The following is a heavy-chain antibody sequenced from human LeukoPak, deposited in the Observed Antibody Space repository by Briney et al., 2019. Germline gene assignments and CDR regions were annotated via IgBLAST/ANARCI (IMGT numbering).Heavy chain of an antibody. V-gene: IGHV3-7*01. CDR1: GFTFMTYW. Sequence: GGSLRLSCAASGFTFMTYWMSWVRQAPGKGLEWVANIKQDVSEKYYVDSVKGRFTISRDNAKNSLYLQMNSLRAEDTAVYYCAREHSGYDFPGRDYYYMDVWGKGTTVTVSS. CDR3: AREHSGYDFPGRDYYYMDV. CDR2: IKQDVSEK. D-gene: IGHD5-12*01. J-gene: IGHJ6*03.